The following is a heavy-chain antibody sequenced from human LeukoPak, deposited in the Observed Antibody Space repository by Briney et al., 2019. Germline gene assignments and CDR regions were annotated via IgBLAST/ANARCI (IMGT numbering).Heavy chain of an antibody. V-gene: IGHV4-38-2*02. CDR2: FYHGGST. CDR3: AGLIRPGWFDP. J-gene: IGHJ5*02. CDR1: GYSISTGYY. Sequence: SETLSLTCTVSGYSISTGYYWDWIRQPPGKGLEWIGTFYHGGSTYYNPSLKNRVTISVDTSKNQFSLKLSSVTAADTAVYYCAGLIRPGWFDPWGQGTLVTVSS. D-gene: IGHD1-14*01.